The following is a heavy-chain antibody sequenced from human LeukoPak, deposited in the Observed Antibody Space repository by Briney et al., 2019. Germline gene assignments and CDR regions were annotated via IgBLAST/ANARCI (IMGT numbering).Heavy chain of an antibody. CDR3: ARDLTSIAAAGLPYYFDS. D-gene: IGHD6-13*01. J-gene: IGHJ4*02. Sequence: GGSLRLSCAPSGFTSSSDSMNWVRQAAGKGLEWFSSISSSSRDIYYADSVKGRFTISRDNAKNSLYLQMNSMRAEDTAVYYCARDLTSIAAAGLPYYFDSWGQGTLVTVSS. CDR2: ISSSSRDI. V-gene: IGHV3-21*01. CDR1: GFTSSSDS.